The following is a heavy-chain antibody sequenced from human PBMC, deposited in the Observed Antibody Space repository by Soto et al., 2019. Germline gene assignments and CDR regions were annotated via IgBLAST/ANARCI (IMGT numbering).Heavy chain of an antibody. CDR3: ARAVAGSLDY. J-gene: IGHJ4*02. Sequence: QVRLPEAGPGLVKPSETLSLTCTVSGGSIRGHYWSWIRQPPGKGLEWIGYVFNNGGSTTYKTSLNSRVTISADMSKNQFSLKLYSAAAADTAIYYCARAVAGSLDYWGQGALVTVS. V-gene: IGHV4-59*11. D-gene: IGHD6-19*01. CDR1: GGSIRGHY. CDR2: VFNNGGST.